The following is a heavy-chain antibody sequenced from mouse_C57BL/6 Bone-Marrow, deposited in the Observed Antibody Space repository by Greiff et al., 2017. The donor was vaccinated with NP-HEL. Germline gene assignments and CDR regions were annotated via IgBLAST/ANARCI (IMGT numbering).Heavy chain of an antibody. CDR3: ARRGYYYGSSYSFDY. D-gene: IGHD1-1*01. CDR1: GFTFSDYY. Sequence: EVKVVESGGGLVQPGGSLKLSCAASGFTFSDYYMYWVRQTPEKRLEWVAYISNGSGSTYYPDTVKGRFTISRDNAKNTRYLQMSRLKSEDTAMYYCARRGYYYGSSYSFDYWGQGTTLTVSS. J-gene: IGHJ2*01. CDR2: ISNGSGST. V-gene: IGHV5-12*01.